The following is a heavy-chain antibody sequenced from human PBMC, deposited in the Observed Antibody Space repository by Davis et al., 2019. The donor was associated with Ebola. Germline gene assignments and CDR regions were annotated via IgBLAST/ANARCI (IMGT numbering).Heavy chain of an antibody. V-gene: IGHV1-18*01. J-gene: IGHJ3*02. CDR2: ISAYNGNT. D-gene: IGHD6-13*01. Sequence: ASVKVSCKASGYTFTSYGISWVRQAPGQGLEWMGWISAYNGNTNYAQKLQGRVTMTTDTSTSTAYMELRSLRSDDTAVYYCARTHVTRYSSDAFDIWGQGTMVTVSS. CDR1: GYTFTSYG. CDR3: ARTHVTRYSSDAFDI.